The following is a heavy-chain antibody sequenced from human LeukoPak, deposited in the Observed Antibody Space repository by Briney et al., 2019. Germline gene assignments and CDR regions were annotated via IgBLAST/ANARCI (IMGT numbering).Heavy chain of an antibody. CDR3: ARHSNVLRFLEWFRSYMDV. V-gene: IGHV4-34*01. CDR2: INHSGST. Sequence: PSETLSLTCAVYGGSFSGYYWSWIRQPPWKGLEWIGEINHSGSTNYNPSLKSRVTISVDTSKNQFSLKLSSVTAADTAVYYCARHSNVLRFLEWFRSYMDVWGKGTTVTVSS. D-gene: IGHD3-3*01. J-gene: IGHJ6*03. CDR1: GGSFSGYY.